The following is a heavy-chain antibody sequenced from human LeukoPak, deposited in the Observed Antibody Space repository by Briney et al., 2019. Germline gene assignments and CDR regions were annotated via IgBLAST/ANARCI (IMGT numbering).Heavy chain of an antibody. Sequence: SETLSLTCIVSDESVSSHYWSWIRQPPGKGLEWIGYIYYSGNTNYYPSLASRATISIDPSKNQVSLRLTSVTAADTAVYYCARHRSPYYYGLDVWGHGTTVTVSS. V-gene: IGHV4-59*08. CDR3: ARHRSPYYYGLDV. CDR2: IYYSGNT. CDR1: DESVSSHY. J-gene: IGHJ6*02.